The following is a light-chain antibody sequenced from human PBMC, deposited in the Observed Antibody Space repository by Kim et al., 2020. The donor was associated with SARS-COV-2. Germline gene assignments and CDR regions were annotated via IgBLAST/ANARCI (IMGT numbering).Light chain of an antibody. V-gene: IGLV2-14*03. Sequence: RSSPLTCSGSSSDIGAYTRISWYRQHPGKAPTLVISEVSQRPSGVSSRFSGSKSGITASLTISGLQADDEADYYCNSFTTTSTWVFGGGTQLTVL. CDR3: NSFTTTSTWV. J-gene: IGLJ3*02. CDR1: SSDIGAYTR. CDR2: EVS.